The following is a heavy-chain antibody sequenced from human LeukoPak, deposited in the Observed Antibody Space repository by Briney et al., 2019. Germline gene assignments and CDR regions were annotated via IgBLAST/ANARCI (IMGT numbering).Heavy chain of an antibody. CDR3: ASARGSNYGSLGD. CDR1: GFTFSSYT. CDR2: IYSGGST. D-gene: IGHD5-18*01. Sequence: PGGSLRLSCAASGFTFSSYTLNWVRQAPGKGVRQAPGKGLEWVSVIYSGGSTFYADSVKGRFSISRDNSKNTLYLQMNSLRAEDTAVYYCASARGSNYGSLGDWGQGTLVTVSS. J-gene: IGHJ4*02. V-gene: IGHV3-53*01.